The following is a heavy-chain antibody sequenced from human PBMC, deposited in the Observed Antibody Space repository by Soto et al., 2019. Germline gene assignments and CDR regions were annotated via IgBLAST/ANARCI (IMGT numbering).Heavy chain of an antibody. D-gene: IGHD4-4*01. CDR2: IYPGDSDT. J-gene: IGHJ3*02. CDR3: ARPHDYSKLAFDI. Sequence: GEYLKISCKGSGYSFTSYWIGWVRQMPGKGLEWMGIIYPGDSDTRYSPSFQGQVTISADKSISTAYLQWSSLKASDTAMYYCARPHDYSKLAFDIWGQGTMVTVSS. V-gene: IGHV5-51*01. CDR1: GYSFTSYW.